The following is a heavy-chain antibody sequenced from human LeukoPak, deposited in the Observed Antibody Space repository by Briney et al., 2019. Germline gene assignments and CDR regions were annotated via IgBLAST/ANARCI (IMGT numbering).Heavy chain of an antibody. Sequence: GGSLRLSCAVSGFTFSNYAMSWVRQAPEKGLEWVSAISGSGGSTYYADSVKGRFTISRDNSKNTLYLQMNSLRAEDTAVYYCAKDAYDCSSTSCYWRGYYYYYMDVWGKGTTVTVS. CDR2: ISGSGGST. CDR1: GFTFSNYA. J-gene: IGHJ6*03. CDR3: AKDAYDCSSTSCYWRGYYYYYMDV. D-gene: IGHD2-2*01. V-gene: IGHV3-23*01.